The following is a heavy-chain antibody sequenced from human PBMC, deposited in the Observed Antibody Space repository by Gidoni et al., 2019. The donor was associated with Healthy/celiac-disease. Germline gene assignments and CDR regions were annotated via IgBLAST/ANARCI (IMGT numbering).Heavy chain of an antibody. CDR2: INSDGSST. CDR1: GFTCSSYW. CDR3: ARDHETYAFDI. Sequence: EVQLVESGGGLVQPGGSLRLSCAASGFTCSSYWMHWFRQAPGKGLVWVSRINSDGSSTSYADSVKGRFTISRDNAKNTLYLQMNSLRAEDTAVYYCARDHETYAFDIWGQGTMVTVSS. V-gene: IGHV3-74*01. J-gene: IGHJ3*02.